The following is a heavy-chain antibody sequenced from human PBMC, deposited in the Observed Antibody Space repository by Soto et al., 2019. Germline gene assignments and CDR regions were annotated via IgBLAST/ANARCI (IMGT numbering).Heavy chain of an antibody. CDR2: ISPYDDDT. J-gene: IGHJ6*02. V-gene: IGHV1-18*01. CDR3: ARGGYYDSSGSRNYHYYGMDV. CDR1: GYTCSSYA. D-gene: IGHD3-22*01. Sequence: QAQLVQYGPEVKKPGASVKVSCKASGYTCSSYAISWVRQAHGQGLEWLGWISPYDDDTKYAQNLQGRVRMTTDTSTLTVYMDLRSPRSDDTAIYYCARGGYYDSSGSRNYHYYGMDVWGQGTTVTVSS.